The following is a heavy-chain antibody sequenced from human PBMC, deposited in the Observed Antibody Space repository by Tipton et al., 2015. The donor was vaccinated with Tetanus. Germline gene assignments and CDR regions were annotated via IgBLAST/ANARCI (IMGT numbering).Heavy chain of an antibody. Sequence: TLSLTCSVSGGSISGSSYYWSWIRQPPGKALEWIGSIYYSGSTFYHPSLQSRVTISVDTSKNQFSLRLSSVTAADTAVYFCARHPPPNYYGSGSFLGYWGQGTPVTVSS. V-gene: IGHV4-39*01. CDR1: GGSISGSSYY. CDR2: IYYSGST. CDR3: ARHPPPNYYGSGSFLGY. D-gene: IGHD3-10*01. J-gene: IGHJ4*02.